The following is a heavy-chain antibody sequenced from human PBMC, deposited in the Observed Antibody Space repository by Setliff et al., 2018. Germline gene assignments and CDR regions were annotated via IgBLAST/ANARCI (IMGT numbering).Heavy chain of an antibody. D-gene: IGHD6-19*01. J-gene: IGHJ3*02. V-gene: IGHV5-51*01. CDR1: GYSFTSYW. CDR3: ARQAVAGNDAFDI. Sequence: GESLKLSCKGSGYSFTSYWIGWVRQMPGKGLEWMGIIYPGDSDTRYSPSFQGQVTISADKSISTAYLQWSSLKASDTAMYYCARQAVAGNDAFDIWGQGTMVTVSS. CDR2: IYPGDSDT.